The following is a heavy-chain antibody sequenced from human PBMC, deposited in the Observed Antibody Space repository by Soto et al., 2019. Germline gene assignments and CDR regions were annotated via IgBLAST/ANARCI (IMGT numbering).Heavy chain of an antibody. J-gene: IGHJ3*02. CDR1: GGTFSSYA. D-gene: IGHD6-13*01. CDR3: ARDWYSSSWHDVFDI. Sequence: ASVKVSCKASGGTFSSYAISWVRQAPGQGLEWMGGIIPIFGTANYAQKFQGRVTITADESTSTAYMELSSLRSEDTAVYYFARDWYSSSWHDVFDIWGQGKMVTVS. V-gene: IGHV1-69*13. CDR2: IIPIFGTA.